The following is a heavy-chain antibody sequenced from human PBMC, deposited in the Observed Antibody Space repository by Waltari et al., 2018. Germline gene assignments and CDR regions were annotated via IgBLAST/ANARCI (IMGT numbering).Heavy chain of an antibody. CDR2: ISSSSSYI. D-gene: IGHD2-2*01. CDR3: ARGWDIVVVPAAPGYYMDV. Sequence: EVQLVESGGGLVKPGGSLRLSCAASGFTFSSYSMNWVRQAPGKGLEWVSSISSSSSYIYYADSVKGRFIISRDNAKNSLYLQMNSLRAEDTAVYYCARGWDIVVVPAAPGYYMDVWGKGTTVTVSS. J-gene: IGHJ6*03. CDR1: GFTFSSYS. V-gene: IGHV3-21*01.